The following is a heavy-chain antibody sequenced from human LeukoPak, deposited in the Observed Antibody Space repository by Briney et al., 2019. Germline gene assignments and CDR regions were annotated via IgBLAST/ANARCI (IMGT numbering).Heavy chain of an antibody. CDR2: INPNSSDT. J-gene: IGHJ4*02. Sequence: ASVRVSCKASGYSFTGYFMHWVRQAPGQGLEWVGWINPNSSDTKYAQNFQGRVTMTRDTSISTAYMGLRFDDTAVYYCVRGRPPNADIVSKLFDYWGQGTLVTVSS. D-gene: IGHD5/OR15-5a*01. CDR3: VRGRPPNADIVSKLFDY. CDR1: GYSFTGYF. V-gene: IGHV1-2*02.